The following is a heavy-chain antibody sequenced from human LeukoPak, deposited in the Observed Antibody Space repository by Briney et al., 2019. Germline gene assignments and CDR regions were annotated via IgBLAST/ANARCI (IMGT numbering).Heavy chain of an antibody. D-gene: IGHD1-26*01. J-gene: IGHJ4*02. CDR2: IWYDGSNK. CDR1: GFTFSSYG. Sequence: PGGSLRLSCAASGFTFSSYGMHWVRQAPGKGPEWVAVIWYDGSNKYYADSVKGRFTISRDNSKNTLYLQMNSLRAEDTAVYYCAKEKLVGATHYFDYWGQGTLVTVSS. V-gene: IGHV3-33*06. CDR3: AKEKLVGATHYFDY.